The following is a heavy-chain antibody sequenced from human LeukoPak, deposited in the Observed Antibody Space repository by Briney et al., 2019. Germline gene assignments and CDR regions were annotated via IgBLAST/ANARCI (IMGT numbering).Heavy chain of an antibody. Sequence: SETLSLTCTVSGYSISSGYYWGWIRQPPGKGLEWITSIYHSGSTYYNPSLKSRVTISVDRSKNQFSLKLSSVTAADTAVYYCARDIGNRYYDSSGRRGSWFDPWGQGTLVTVSS. CDR1: GYSISSGYY. CDR2: IYHSGST. CDR3: ARDIGNRYYDSSGRRGSWFDP. V-gene: IGHV4-38-2*02. J-gene: IGHJ5*02. D-gene: IGHD3-22*01.